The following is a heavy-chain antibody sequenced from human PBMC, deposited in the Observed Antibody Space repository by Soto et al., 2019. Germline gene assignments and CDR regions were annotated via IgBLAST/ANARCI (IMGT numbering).Heavy chain of an antibody. D-gene: IGHD3-10*01. Sequence: ASVKVSCKASGYTFTSYGISWVRQAPGRGLEWMGWISAYNGNTNYAQKLQGRVTMTTDTSTSTSYMELRSLRSDDTAVYYCARDRNYYGSGSPTPYDAFDIWGKGTRVTVSS. V-gene: IGHV1-18*04. J-gene: IGHJ3*02. CDR1: GYTFTSYG. CDR2: ISAYNGNT. CDR3: ARDRNYYGSGSPTPYDAFDI.